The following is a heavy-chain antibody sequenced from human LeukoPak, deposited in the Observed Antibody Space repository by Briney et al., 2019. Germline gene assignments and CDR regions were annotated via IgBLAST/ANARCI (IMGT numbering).Heavy chain of an antibody. J-gene: IGHJ5*02. V-gene: IGHV4-4*02. CDR1: GGSISSSNW. Sequence: SGTLSLTCAVSGGSISSSNWWSWVRQPPGKGLEWIGEIYHSGSTNYNPSLKRRVTISVDTSKNQFSLKLSSVTAADTAVYYCARLEIAAAGNRWFDPWGQGTLVTVSS. CDR3: ARLEIAAAGNRWFDP. CDR2: IYHSGST. D-gene: IGHD6-13*01.